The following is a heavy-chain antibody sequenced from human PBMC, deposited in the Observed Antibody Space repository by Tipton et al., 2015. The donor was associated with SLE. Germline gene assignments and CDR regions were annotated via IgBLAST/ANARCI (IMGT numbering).Heavy chain of an antibody. CDR1: GGSFSGYY. V-gene: IGHV4-34*01. Sequence: TLSLTCAVYGGSFSGYYWTWIRQPPGKGLEWIGEINHSGSTTCNPSLKSRVTISVDTSKNQFSLKLSSVTAADTAVYYCGGGPLFDYWGQGTLVTVSS. CDR3: GGGPLFDY. J-gene: IGHJ4*02. CDR2: INHSGST.